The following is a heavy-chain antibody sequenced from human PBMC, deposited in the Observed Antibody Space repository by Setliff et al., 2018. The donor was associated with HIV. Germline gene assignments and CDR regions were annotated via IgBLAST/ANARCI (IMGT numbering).Heavy chain of an antibody. J-gene: IGHJ3*01. D-gene: IGHD1-26*01. CDR2: VSPNGYEK. Sequence: GGSLRLSCAAFGYGYSTFDMDWVRQTPGKGLEWVADVSPNGYEKRYADFAKGRFTGSRDNSKNIWFLQMDSLGADDTGIYYCAKPTSGMYPRAFDLWGRGTVVTVSS. V-gene: IGHV3-23*01. CDR1: GYGYSTFD. CDR3: AKPTSGMYPRAFDL.